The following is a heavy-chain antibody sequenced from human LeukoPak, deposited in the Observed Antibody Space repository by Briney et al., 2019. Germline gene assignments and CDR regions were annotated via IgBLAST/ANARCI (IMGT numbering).Heavy chain of an antibody. D-gene: IGHD4-17*01. V-gene: IGHV3-73*01. CDR1: GFTFSGSA. Sequence: GGSLRLSCAASGFTFSGSAMHWVRQASGKGLEWVGRIRSKANSYATAYAASVKGRFTISRDDSKNTASLQMNSLKTGDTAVYYCTRRGHDYGDENPPFDYWGQGTLVTVSS. J-gene: IGHJ4*02. CDR3: TRRGHDYGDENPPFDY. CDR2: IRSKANSYAT.